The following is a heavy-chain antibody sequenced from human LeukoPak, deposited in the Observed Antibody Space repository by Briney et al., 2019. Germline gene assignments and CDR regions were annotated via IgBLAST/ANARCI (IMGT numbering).Heavy chain of an antibody. CDR1: GFTFDDYA. V-gene: IGHV3-9*01. J-gene: IGHJ3*02. CDR3: AAGYDGSGYYHDAFDI. CDR2: ISWNSGSI. D-gene: IGHD3-22*01. Sequence: PGGSLRLSCAASGFTFDDYAMHWVRQAPGKGLEWVSGISWNSGSIGYADSVKGRFTISRDNAKNSLYLQMNSLRAEDTALYYCAAGYDGSGYYHDAFDIWGQGTMVTVSS.